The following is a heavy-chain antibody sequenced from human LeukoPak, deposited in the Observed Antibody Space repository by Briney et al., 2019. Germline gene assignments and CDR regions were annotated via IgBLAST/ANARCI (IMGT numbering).Heavy chain of an antibody. D-gene: IGHD6-19*01. V-gene: IGHV3-49*04. CDR2: IRSKAYGGTT. J-gene: IGHJ6*03. CDR1: GFTFGDYA. CDR3: TRVGSSAYYYYMDV. Sequence: GGSLRLSCTASGFTFGDYAMSWVRQAPGKGLEWVGFIRSKAYGGTTEYAASVKGRFTISRDDSKSIAYLQMNSLKTEDTAVSYCTRVGSSAYYYYMDVWGKGTTVTISS.